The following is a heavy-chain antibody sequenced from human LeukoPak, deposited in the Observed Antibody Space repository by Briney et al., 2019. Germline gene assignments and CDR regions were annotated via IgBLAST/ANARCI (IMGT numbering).Heavy chain of an antibody. CDR2: VDASGST. Sequence: SQTLSLTCTVAGASISSGNYFWSRVRQPAGKGLEWIGRVDASGSTNYNPSLKIRLSISVDTSKDQFSLKLRPVTAADTAIYYCARESVHMFITVNWLDSWGQGTLVTVSS. J-gene: IGHJ5*01. D-gene: IGHD3-22*01. CDR1: GASISSGNYF. V-gene: IGHV4-61*02. CDR3: ARESVHMFITVNWLDS.